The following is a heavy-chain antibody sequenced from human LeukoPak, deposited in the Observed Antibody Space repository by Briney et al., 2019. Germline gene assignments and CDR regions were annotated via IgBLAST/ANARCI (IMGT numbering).Heavy chain of an antibody. J-gene: IGHJ3*02. CDR2: ISTYNGNT. D-gene: IGHD3-22*01. CDR1: GYNFASLD. V-gene: IGHV1-18*01. Sequence: ASVKLSRKASGYNFASLDINWVRQAPRQGLEWVGWISTYNGNTNYAQKVQGRVTMTTDTSTSTAYMELRSLRSDDTAIYFCAISYNYPTSEYAGNDAFDIWGQGTLVTVS. CDR3: AISYNYPTSEYAGNDAFDI.